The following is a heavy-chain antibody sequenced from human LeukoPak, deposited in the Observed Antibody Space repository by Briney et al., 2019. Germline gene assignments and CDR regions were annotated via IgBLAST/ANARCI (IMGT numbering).Heavy chain of an antibody. J-gene: IGHJ4*02. CDR3: ARGQDSSSWEFDY. CDR2: IYYSGST. Sequence: PSETLPLTCTVSGGSISSYYWSWIRQPPGKGLEWIGYIYYSGSTNYNPSLKSRVTISVDTSKNQFSLKLSSVTAADTAVYYCARGQDSSSWEFDYWGQGTLVTVSS. CDR1: GGSISSYY. V-gene: IGHV4-59*08. D-gene: IGHD6-13*01.